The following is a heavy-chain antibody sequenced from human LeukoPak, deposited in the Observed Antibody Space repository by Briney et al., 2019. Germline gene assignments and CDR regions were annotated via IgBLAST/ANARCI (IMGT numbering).Heavy chain of an antibody. CDR2: IYYSGST. CDR1: GGSISSYY. CDR3: ARAWTPKVVASLDWFDP. V-gene: IGHV4-59*08. Sequence: SETLSLTCTVSGGSISSYYWSWIRQPPGKGLEWIGYIYYSGSTNYNPSLKSRVTISVDTSTNQFSLKLSSVTAADTAVYYCARAWTPKVVASLDWFDPWGQGTLVTVSS. D-gene: IGHD2-2*01. J-gene: IGHJ5*02.